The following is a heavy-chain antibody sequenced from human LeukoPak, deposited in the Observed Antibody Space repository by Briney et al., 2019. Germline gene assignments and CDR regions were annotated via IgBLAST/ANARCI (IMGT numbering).Heavy chain of an antibody. CDR3: ARDSHITMVRGVIMLDV. J-gene: IGHJ6*02. CDR2: IYSGGST. D-gene: IGHD3-10*01. CDR1: GFTVSSNY. Sequence: GGSLRLSCAASGFTVSSNYMSWVRQAPGKGLEWVSVIYSGGSTYYADSVKGRFTISRDNSKNTLYLQMNSLRAEDTAVYYCARDSHITMVRGVIMLDVWGQGTTVTVSS. V-gene: IGHV3-66*01.